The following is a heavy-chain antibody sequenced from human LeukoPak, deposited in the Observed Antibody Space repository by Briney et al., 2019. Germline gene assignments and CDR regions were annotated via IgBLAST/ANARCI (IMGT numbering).Heavy chain of an antibody. D-gene: IGHD5-18*01. V-gene: IGHV3-30-3*01. J-gene: IGHJ6*02. CDR2: ISYDGSNK. Sequence: GGSLRLSCAASGFTFSSYAMHWVRQAPGKGLERVAVISYDGSNKYYADSVKGRFTISRDNSKNTLYLQMNSLRAEDTAVYYCARDGFYTAGNYYYYYGMDVWGQGTTVTVSS. CDR3: ARDGFYTAGNYYYYYGMDV. CDR1: GFTFSSYA.